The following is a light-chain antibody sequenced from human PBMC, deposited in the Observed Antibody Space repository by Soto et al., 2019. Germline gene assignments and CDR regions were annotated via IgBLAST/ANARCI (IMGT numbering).Light chain of an antibody. CDR2: DAS. V-gene: IGKV3-11*01. CDR3: QQRSXWPVT. Sequence: EIVLTQSPATLSLSPGEGATLSCRASQSVSSYLAWYQQKPGQAPRLLIYDASNRATGIPARFSGSGSGTDFTLIISSLEPEDFAVYYCQQRSXWPVTFGLGXKVAIK. CDR1: QSVSSY. J-gene: IGKJ1*01.